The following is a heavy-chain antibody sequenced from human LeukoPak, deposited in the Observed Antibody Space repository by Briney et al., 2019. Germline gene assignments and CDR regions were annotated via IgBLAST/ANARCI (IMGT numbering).Heavy chain of an antibody. J-gene: IGHJ4*02. CDR2: ISYDGSNK. D-gene: IGHD7-27*01. CDR1: GFTFSSYA. V-gene: IGHV3-30*04. Sequence: PGGSLRLSCAASGFTFSSYAMHWVRQAPGKGLGWVAVISYDGSNKYYADSVKGRFTISRDNSKNTLYLQMNSLRAEDTAVYYCARDLWGSRSCWGQGTLVTVSS. CDR3: ARDLWGSRSC.